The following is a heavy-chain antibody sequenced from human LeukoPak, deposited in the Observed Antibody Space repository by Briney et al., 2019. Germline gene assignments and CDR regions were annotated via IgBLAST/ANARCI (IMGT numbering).Heavy chain of an antibody. J-gene: IGHJ5*02. CDR1: GFSFSSYDGFTFSTYD. CDR3: AKDRIAVALGAGAQINWFDP. V-gene: IGHV3-30*02. D-gene: IGHD6-19*01. Sequence: GGSLRLSCAASGFSFSSYDGFTFSTYDMYWVRQAPGKGLEWLAFIRYDGNKKYYADSVKGRFTVSRDNSKNTLYLHMNSLRAEDTAVYYCAKDRIAVALGAGAQINWFDPWGQGTLVTVSS. CDR2: IRYDGNKK.